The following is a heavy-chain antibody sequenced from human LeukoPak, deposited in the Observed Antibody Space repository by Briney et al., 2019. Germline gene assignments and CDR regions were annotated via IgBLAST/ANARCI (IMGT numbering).Heavy chain of an antibody. CDR1: GGTFSSYA. CDR2: IIPIFGTA. CDR3: ARALTRYYDFWSGLGSAGD. Sequence: SVKVSCKASGGTFSSYAISWVRQAPGQGLEWMGGIIPIFGTANYAQKFQGRVTITTDESTSTAYMELSSLRSEDTAVYYCARALTRYYDFWSGLGSAGDWGQGTLVTVSS. J-gene: IGHJ4*02. V-gene: IGHV1-69*05. D-gene: IGHD3-3*01.